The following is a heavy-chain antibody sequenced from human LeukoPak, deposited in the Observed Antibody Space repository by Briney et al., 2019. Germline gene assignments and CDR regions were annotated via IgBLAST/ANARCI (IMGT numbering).Heavy chain of an antibody. D-gene: IGHD3-22*01. CDR3: ARDDEGYYYDSSGSYPDY. J-gene: IGHJ4*02. CDR1: GYTFTSYY. V-gene: IGHV1-18*01. Sequence: GASVKVSCTASGYTFTSYYINWVRQAPGQGLEWTGWISAYNGITNHAQKLQDRVTMTTDTSTSTAYMELRSLTSDDTAVYYCARDDEGYYYDSSGSYPDYWGQGTLVTVSS. CDR2: ISAYNGIT.